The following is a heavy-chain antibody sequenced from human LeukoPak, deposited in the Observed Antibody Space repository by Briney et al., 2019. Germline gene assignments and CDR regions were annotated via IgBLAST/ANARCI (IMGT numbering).Heavy chain of an antibody. J-gene: IGHJ5*02. CDR1: GGSISSGSYY. Sequence: SETLSLTCTVSGGSISSGSYYWGWIRQPPGKGVEWIGEINHSGSTNYNPSLKSRVTISVDTSKNQFSLKLSSVTAADTAVYYCATNRDTYCSSTSCYVGWFDPWGQGTLVTVSS. D-gene: IGHD2-2*01. CDR2: INHSGST. CDR3: ATNRDTYCSSTSCYVGWFDP. V-gene: IGHV4-39*07.